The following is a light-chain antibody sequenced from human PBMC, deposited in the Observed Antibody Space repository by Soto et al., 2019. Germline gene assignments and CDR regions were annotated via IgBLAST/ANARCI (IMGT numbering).Light chain of an antibody. CDR3: QQYSTSPRT. Sequence: EIVLTQPPGTLSLSPGERATLSCRASQSVDSSYLAWHQQKPGQAPRLLIYGVSIRATGIPDRFSGSGSGTDFTLTISRLEPEDFAVYYCQQYSTSPRTFGQGTKVDIK. J-gene: IGKJ1*01. V-gene: IGKV3-20*01. CDR1: QSVDSSY. CDR2: GVS.